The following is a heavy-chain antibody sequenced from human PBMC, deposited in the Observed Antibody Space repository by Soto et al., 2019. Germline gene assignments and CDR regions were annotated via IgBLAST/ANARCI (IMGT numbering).Heavy chain of an antibody. CDR2: IWYDGSNK. CDR3: ARGDTGFGSGWYFDY. CDR1: GFTFSSYG. D-gene: IGHD6-19*01. V-gene: IGHV3-33*01. J-gene: IGHJ4*02. Sequence: QVQLVESGGGVVQPGRSLRLSCAASGFTFSSYGMHWVRQAPGKGLEWVAVIWYDGSNKYYADSVKGRFTISRDNSKNTLYLQMNSLRAEDTAVYYCARGDTGFGSGWYFDYWGQGTLVTVSS.